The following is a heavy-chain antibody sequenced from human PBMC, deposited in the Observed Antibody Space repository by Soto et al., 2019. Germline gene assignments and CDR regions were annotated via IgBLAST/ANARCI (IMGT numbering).Heavy chain of an antibody. J-gene: IGHJ6*02. V-gene: IGHV4-31*03. CDR3: ATDKGPATYGQTRIRHYSCAMDV. Sequence: QVQLQGSGPRLVKPSQTLSLTCSVSGASISSGAYFWTWIRHHPGKGLEWIGYLYYSVSTSYTYQEPSLRSRVTIYVPAPKNLFSLTLTSATAAYTATYYCATDKGPATYGQTRIRHYSCAMDVWGQGTTVIVSS. CDR1: GASISSGAYF. CDR2: LYYSVST. D-gene: IGHD3-10*01.